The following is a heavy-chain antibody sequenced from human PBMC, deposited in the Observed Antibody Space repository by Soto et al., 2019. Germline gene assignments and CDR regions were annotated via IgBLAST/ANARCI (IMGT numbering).Heavy chain of an antibody. D-gene: IGHD4-17*01. CDR2: INKDGSEN. J-gene: IGHJ4*02. CDR3: ARDKGPGLTTDFDS. Sequence: EVQLVESGGDLVQPGGSLRLSCAASGFTFSGYWMSWVRQAPGKGLEWVANINKDGSENYYVDSVRGRFTISRDNAKNSLYLQINILRAEDAAVYYCARDKGPGLTTDFDSWGLGTLVTVSA. CDR1: GFTFSGYW. V-gene: IGHV3-7*01.